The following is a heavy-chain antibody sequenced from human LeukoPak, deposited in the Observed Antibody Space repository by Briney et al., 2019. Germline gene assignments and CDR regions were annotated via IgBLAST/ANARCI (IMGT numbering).Heavy chain of an antibody. V-gene: IGHV4-31*03. Sequence: SETLSLTCTVSGASIISDNHFWSWIRQHPGKDLEWLGYIHHSGRAFYSPSLESRLTISLDTSKNQFSLKLNSVIGADTAVYYCAREVNRPTDADAFDIWGQGTMVTVSS. D-gene: IGHD1-26*01. CDR3: AREVNRPTDADAFDI. CDR1: GASIISDNHF. CDR2: IHHSGRA. J-gene: IGHJ3*02.